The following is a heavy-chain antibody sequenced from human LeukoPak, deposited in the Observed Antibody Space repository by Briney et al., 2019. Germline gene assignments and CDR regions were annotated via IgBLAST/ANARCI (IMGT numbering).Heavy chain of an antibody. CDR1: GYTFTSYG. D-gene: IGHD6-19*01. Sequence: ASVKVSCKPSGYTFTSYGISWVRQAPGQGLEWMGWISAYNGNTNYAQKLQGRVTMTTDTSTSTAYMELRSLRSDDTAVYYCARVDSSGWSHHGWFDPWGQGTLVTVSS. CDR2: ISAYNGNT. J-gene: IGHJ5*02. V-gene: IGHV1-18*01. CDR3: ARVDSSGWSHHGWFDP.